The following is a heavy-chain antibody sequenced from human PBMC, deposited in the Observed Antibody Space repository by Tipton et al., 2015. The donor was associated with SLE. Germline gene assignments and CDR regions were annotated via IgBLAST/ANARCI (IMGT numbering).Heavy chain of an antibody. Sequence: TLSLTCTVSGGSISSSSFYWGWIRPSPGKGLGWIGYIYYSGSTYYNPSLKSRVTISVDTSKNQFSLKLSSVTAADTAVYYCARDTAHDGSGDGAFDIWGQGTMVTVSS. V-gene: IGHV4-31*03. CDR2: IYYSGST. J-gene: IGHJ3*02. D-gene: IGHD3-10*01. CDR3: ARDTAHDGSGDGAFDI. CDR1: GGSISSSSFY.